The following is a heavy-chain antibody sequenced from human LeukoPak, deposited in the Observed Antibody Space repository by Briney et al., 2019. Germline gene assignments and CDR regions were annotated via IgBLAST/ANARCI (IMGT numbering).Heavy chain of an antibody. V-gene: IGHV1-69*13. J-gene: IGHJ3*02. CDR3: ARAVSSDSSGYFLGVFGAFDI. D-gene: IGHD3-22*01. Sequence: SVKVSCEASGGTFSSYAISWVRQAPGQGLEWMGGIIPIFGTANYAQKFQGRVTITADESTSTAYMELSSLRSEDTAVYYCARAVSSDSSGYFLGVFGAFDIWGQGTMVTVSS. CDR2: IIPIFGTA. CDR1: GGTFSSYA.